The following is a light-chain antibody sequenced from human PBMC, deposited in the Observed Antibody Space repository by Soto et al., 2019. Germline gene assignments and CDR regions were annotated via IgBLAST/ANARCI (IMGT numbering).Light chain of an antibody. CDR1: SSDVGGYNY. Sequence: VLTQPPSASGSPGQSVTISCTGTSSDVGGYNYVSWYQQHPGKAPKFLIFEVSRRPSGVPDRFSGSKSGNTASLTVSGLQVDDEADYYCSSYAGSNNPVIFGGGTKVTVL. CDR3: SSYAGSNNPVI. V-gene: IGLV2-8*01. J-gene: IGLJ2*01. CDR2: EVS.